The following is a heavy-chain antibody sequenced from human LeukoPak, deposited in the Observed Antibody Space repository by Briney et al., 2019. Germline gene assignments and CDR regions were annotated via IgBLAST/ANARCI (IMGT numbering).Heavy chain of an antibody. J-gene: IGHJ3*02. V-gene: IGHV1-46*01. CDR3: ARDRRFYYDSRGAFDI. CDR2: INPSGGST. Sequence: GASVKVSCKASGYTFTSYYMHWVRQAPGQGLEWMGIINPSGGSTSYAQKFQGRVTMTRDMSTSTVYMELSSLRSEDTAVYYCARDRRFYYDSRGAFDIWGQGTMVTVSS. CDR1: GYTFTSYY. D-gene: IGHD3-22*01.